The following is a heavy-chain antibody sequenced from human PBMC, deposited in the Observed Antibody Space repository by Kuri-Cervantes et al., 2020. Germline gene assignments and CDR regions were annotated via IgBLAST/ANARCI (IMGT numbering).Heavy chain of an antibody. J-gene: IGHJ4*02. CDR1: GYTFTSYG. CDR3: ATVGNQRILYYFDY. CDR2: ISAYNGNT. Sequence: ASVKVSCKASGYTFTSYGISWVRQAPGQGLEWMGWISAYNGNTNYAQKLQGRVTMTTDTSTSTAYMELRSLRSDDTAVYYCATVGNQRILYYFDYWGQGTLVTVSS. V-gene: IGHV1-18*01. D-gene: IGHD4-23*01.